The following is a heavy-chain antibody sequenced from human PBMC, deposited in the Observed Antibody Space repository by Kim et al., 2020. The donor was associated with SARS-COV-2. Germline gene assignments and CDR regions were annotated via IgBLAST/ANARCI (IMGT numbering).Heavy chain of an antibody. CDR1: GGSISSYY. J-gene: IGHJ3*02. D-gene: IGHD6-13*01. CDR3: ARGGYSSSLGNAFDI. CDR2: IYTSGST. V-gene: IGHV4-4*07. Sequence: SETLSLTCTVSGGSISSYYWSWIRQPAGKGLEWIGRIYTSGSTNYNPSLKSRVTMSVDTSKNQFSLKLSSVTAADTAVYYCARGGYSSSLGNAFDIWGQGTMVTVSS.